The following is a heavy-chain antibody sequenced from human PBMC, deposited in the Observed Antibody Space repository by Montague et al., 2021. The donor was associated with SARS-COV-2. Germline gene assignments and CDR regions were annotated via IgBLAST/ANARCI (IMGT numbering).Heavy chain of an antibody. Sequence: SRRLSCAASGFNFNIYAMSWVRQAPGKGLEWTADISGSGGTADYGDAVKGRFTISRDNSKNTLFLQMDSLGAEDTAVYYCAKTRSTGLGWRFFDSWGQGTRVTVSS. J-gene: IGHJ4*02. CDR1: GFNFNIYA. V-gene: IGHV3-23*01. CDR2: ISGSGGTA. CDR3: AKTRSTGLGWRFFDS. D-gene: IGHD4-23*01.